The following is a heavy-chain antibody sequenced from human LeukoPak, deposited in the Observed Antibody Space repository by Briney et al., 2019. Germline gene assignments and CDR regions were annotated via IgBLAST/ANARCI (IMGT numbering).Heavy chain of an antibody. Sequence: PGGSLRLSCAASGFTVSSNYMSWVRQAPGKGLEWVSVIYSGGSTYYADSVKGRFTISIDNSKNTLYLQMNSLRAEDTAVYYCATISYENAFDIWGQGTMVTVSS. CDR3: ATISYENAFDI. J-gene: IGHJ3*02. CDR1: GFTVSSNY. CDR2: IYSGGST. V-gene: IGHV3-53*01. D-gene: IGHD3-3*01.